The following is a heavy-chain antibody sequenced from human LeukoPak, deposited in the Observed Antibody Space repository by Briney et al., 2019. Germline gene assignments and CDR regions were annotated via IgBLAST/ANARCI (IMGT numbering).Heavy chain of an antibody. CDR3: ARLKDLWFDP. V-gene: IGHV4-59*11. J-gene: IGHJ5*02. D-gene: IGHD2-15*01. CDR1: VGSISSHY. Sequence: PSETLSLTCTVSVGSISSHYWSWLRQTPGKGLEWIGYISCSGGTNYNPSLKSRVTISVDTSKSQFSLKLTSVTAADTAVYYCARLKDLWFDPWGQGTLVTVSS. CDR2: ISCSGGT.